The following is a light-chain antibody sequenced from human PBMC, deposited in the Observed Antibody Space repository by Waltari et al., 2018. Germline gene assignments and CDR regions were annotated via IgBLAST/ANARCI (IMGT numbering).Light chain of an antibody. J-gene: IGKJ5*01. CDR2: YAS. CDR3: HQSSKLPIT. CDR1: QSIGTS. Sequence: EIVLTQSPDFQSVTPKEKVTITCRASQSIGTSLHWYQRKPGQSPNLLIKYASQSISGVPSRFSGSGSGTDFTLTITSLEAEDAATYFCHQSSKLPITFGQGTRLEI. V-gene: IGKV6-21*02.